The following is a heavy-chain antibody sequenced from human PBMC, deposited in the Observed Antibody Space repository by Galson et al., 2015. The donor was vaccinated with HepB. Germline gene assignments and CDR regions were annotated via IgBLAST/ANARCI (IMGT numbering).Heavy chain of an antibody. J-gene: IGHJ4*02. CDR2: IYYSGST. V-gene: IGHV4-31*03. Sequence: LSLTCTVSGGSVSSGGFYWSWIRQHPGKGLEWIGYIYYSGSTYYNPSLKSRVTISVDTSKNQFSLKLSSVTAADTAVYYCARVHVAVAATGPFDYWGQGSLVTVSS. CDR1: GGSVSSGGFY. D-gene: IGHD6-19*01. CDR3: ARVHVAVAATGPFDY.